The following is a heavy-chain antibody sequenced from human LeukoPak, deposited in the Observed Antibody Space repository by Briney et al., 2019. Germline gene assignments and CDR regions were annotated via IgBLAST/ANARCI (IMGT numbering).Heavy chain of an antibody. V-gene: IGHV3-23*01. D-gene: IGHD6-19*01. CDR3: AKSFLPSSGWAFDY. J-gene: IGHJ4*02. CDR1: GFTFSSYA. CDR2: ISGSGGIT. Sequence: GGSLRLSCAASGFTFSSYAMSWVRQAPGKGLEWVSAISGSGGITYYADSVKGRFTISRDNSKNTLYLQMNSLRAEDTAVYYCAKSFLPSSGWAFDYWGQGTLVTVSS.